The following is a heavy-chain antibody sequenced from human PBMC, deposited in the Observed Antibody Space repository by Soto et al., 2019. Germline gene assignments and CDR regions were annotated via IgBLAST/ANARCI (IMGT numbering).Heavy chain of an antibody. CDR3: AKGPAIVLVPAAMSYYYGMDV. Sequence: QVQLVESGGGVVQPGRSLRLSCAASGFTFSSYGMHWVRQAPGKGLEWVAVISYDGSNKYYADSVKGRFTISRDNSKNTLYLQMNRLRAEDTAVYYCAKGPAIVLVPAAMSYYYGMDVWGQGTTVTVSS. D-gene: IGHD2-2*01. J-gene: IGHJ6*02. CDR2: ISYDGSNK. CDR1: GFTFSSYG. V-gene: IGHV3-30*18.